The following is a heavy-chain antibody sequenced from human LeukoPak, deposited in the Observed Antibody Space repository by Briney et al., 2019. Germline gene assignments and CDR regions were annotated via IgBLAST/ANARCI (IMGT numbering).Heavy chain of an antibody. CDR3: ARVNSGYYFDY. CDR1: GGSISSSNW. V-gene: IGHV4-4*02. CDR2: IYHSGST. D-gene: IGHD5-12*01. Sequence: PSETLSLTCAVSGGSISSSNWWSWVRQPPGKGLEWIGEIYHSGSTNYNPSLRSRVTISVDKSKNQVSLNLSSVTAADAAVYYCARVNSGYYFDYWGQGTLVTVSS. J-gene: IGHJ4*02.